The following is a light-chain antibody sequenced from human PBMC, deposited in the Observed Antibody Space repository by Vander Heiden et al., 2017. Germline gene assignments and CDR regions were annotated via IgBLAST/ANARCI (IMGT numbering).Light chain of an antibody. V-gene: IGLV2-8*01. CDR2: EVS. J-gene: IGLJ1*01. Sequence: QSALTQPPSASGSPGQSVTSTCTGASSDVGTYNYVPWYQQHPGKAPKLMIYEVSKRPSGVPDRFSGSKSGNTASLTVSGLQPEDEADYDGSSYAGSNTDVFGTGTKVTVL. CDR1: SSDVGTYNY. CDR3: SSYAGSNTDV.